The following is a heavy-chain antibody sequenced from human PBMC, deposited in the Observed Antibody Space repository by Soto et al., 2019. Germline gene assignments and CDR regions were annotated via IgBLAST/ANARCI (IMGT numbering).Heavy chain of an antibody. CDR3: ARDRQSGIVAMLASNGMDV. D-gene: IGHD5-12*01. V-gene: IGHV4-30-4*01. J-gene: IGHJ6*02. CDR2: IYDSETT. CDR1: GGSINSDDSY. Sequence: QVQLQESGPGLVKPSQTLSLTCTVSGGSINSDDSYWSWLRQPPGRGLEWIGYIYDSETTYYNPSLKSRVTISVATSKNQFSLKLNSVTAADTAVYYCARDRQSGIVAMLASNGMDVWGQGTRSSSP.